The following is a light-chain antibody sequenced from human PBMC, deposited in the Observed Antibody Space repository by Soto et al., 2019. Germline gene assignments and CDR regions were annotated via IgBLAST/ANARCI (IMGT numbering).Light chain of an antibody. Sequence: EIVLTQSPATLSLSPGERATLSCRASQSVGTFLGWYQQKPGQAPRLIIYDASNLATGVPARFSGTGSEPDFALTISSVEPEDFAVYYCQHLTNWPRTFGQGTKLDIK. CDR2: DAS. V-gene: IGKV3-11*01. J-gene: IGKJ2*01. CDR1: QSVGTF. CDR3: QHLTNWPRT.